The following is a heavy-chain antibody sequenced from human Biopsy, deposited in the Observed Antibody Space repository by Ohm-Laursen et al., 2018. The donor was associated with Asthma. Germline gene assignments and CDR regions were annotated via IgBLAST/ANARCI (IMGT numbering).Heavy chain of an antibody. CDR3: ARLRIRPYYFDY. Sequence: SGTLSLTCTVSGGSISSSNYYWGWIRQPPGKGLEWIGNIYYGGSTYYSPPLKSRITISVDTSKKQFSLKLSSVTAADTAVYYCARLRIRPYYFDYWGRGTLVTVSS. J-gene: IGHJ4*02. D-gene: IGHD2-15*01. CDR2: IYYGGST. V-gene: IGHV4-39*01. CDR1: GGSISSSNYY.